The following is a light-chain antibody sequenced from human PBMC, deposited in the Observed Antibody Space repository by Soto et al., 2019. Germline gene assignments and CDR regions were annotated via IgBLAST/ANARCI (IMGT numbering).Light chain of an antibody. CDR2: KAS. J-gene: IGKJ4*01. CDR3: QQYNSYSLLT. CDR1: QKINKW. Sequence: DIQMTQSPSTLSASVGDRVTITCRASQKINKWLAWYQQKPGKPPKLLISKASNLESGVPSRFSGSGSETEFALTISSLQPDDSATYYCQQYNSYSLLTFAGGTRVDIK. V-gene: IGKV1-5*03.